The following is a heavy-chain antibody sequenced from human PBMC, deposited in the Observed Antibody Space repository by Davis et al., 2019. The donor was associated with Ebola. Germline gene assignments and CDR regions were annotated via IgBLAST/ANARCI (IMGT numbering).Heavy chain of an antibody. CDR1: GYTFSSFA. V-gene: IGHV1-18*01. CDR3: ARGRNGGWDFDY. CDR2: ISGYDGNT. Sequence: ASVKVSCKASGYTFSSFAITWVREAPGQGLEWMGWISGYDGNTNYAQKVQGRVTMTTDTSTSTAYLELRSLRSDDTAEYYCARGRNGGWDFDYWGQGTRVTVSS. D-gene: IGHD6-19*01. J-gene: IGHJ4*02.